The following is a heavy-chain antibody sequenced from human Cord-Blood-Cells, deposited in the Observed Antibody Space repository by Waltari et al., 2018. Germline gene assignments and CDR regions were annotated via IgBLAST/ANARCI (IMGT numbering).Heavy chain of an antibody. Sequence: PGDSDTRYSPSFQGQVTISADKSISTAYLQWSSLKASDTAIYYCARHSSSGWYGDAFDIWGQGTMVTVSS. CDR3: ARHSSSGWYGDAFDI. D-gene: IGHD6-19*01. CDR2: PGDSDT. J-gene: IGHJ3*02. V-gene: IGHV5-51*01.